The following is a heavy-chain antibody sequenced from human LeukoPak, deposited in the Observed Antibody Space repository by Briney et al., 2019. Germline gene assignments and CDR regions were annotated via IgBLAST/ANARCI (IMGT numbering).Heavy chain of an antibody. CDR1: GGSISSGGYY. CDR3: AIIYDSSGYYSFDY. CDR2: IYYSGST. V-gene: IGHV4-31*03. J-gene: IGHJ4*02. D-gene: IGHD3-22*01. Sequence: SETLSLTCTVSGGSISSGGYYWSWIRQHPGKGLEWIGYIYYSGSTYYNPSLKSRVTISVDTSKNQFSLKLSSVTAADTAVYYCAIIYDSSGYYSFDYWGQGTLVTVSS.